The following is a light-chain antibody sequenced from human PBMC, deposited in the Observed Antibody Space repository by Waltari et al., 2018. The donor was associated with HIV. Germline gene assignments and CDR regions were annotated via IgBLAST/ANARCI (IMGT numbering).Light chain of an antibody. CDR1: SSTIGAGYD. V-gene: IGLV1-40*01. CDR3: QSFDNSLSGLV. Sequence: QSVLTQPPSVSGAPGQRVSISCTGSSSTIGAGYDVPWYQQPPGAAPKLLIYRNTNRPSGVPDRYSASKSGTSASLAITGLQAEDEADFYCQSFDNSLSGLVFGGGTKLTVL. J-gene: IGLJ2*01. CDR2: RNT.